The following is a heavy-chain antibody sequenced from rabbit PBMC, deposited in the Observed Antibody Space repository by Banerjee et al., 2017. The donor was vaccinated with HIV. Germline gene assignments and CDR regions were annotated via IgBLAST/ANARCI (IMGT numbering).Heavy chain of an antibody. D-gene: IGHD1-1*01. J-gene: IGHJ4*01. CDR3: ARNLYDCSGGNL. V-gene: IGHV1S40*01. CDR1: GFDLSSYYY. CDR2: IDSSDNI. Sequence: QSLEESGGDLVKPGGTLTLTCKASGFDLSSYYYMCWVRQAPGKGLEWIGFIDSSDNIDYASWAKGRFTISKTSSTTVTLQMTSLTDADTATYFCARNLYDCSGGNLWGPGTLVTVS.